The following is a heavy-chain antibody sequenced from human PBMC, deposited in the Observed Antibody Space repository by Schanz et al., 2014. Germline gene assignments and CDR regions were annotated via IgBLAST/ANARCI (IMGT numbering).Heavy chain of an antibody. CDR2: ITRQGTT. CDR1: GFSFSTHW. Sequence: VQLVESGGGLVQPGGSVRLSCGASGFSFSTHWMAWVRQAPGKGLEWVSGITRQGTTYYADFVKGRFSISRDLSSNTLYLQMNSLRADDSAIYYCAKDHPSSGWPAFDVWGQGTQVTVSS. CDR3: AKDHPSSGWPAFDV. J-gene: IGHJ4*02. V-gene: IGHV3-23*04. D-gene: IGHD6-19*01.